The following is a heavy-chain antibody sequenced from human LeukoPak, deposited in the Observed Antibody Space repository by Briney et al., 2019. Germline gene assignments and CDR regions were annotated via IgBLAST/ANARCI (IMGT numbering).Heavy chain of an antibody. D-gene: IGHD6-6*01. V-gene: IGHV3-23*01. Sequence: GGSLRLSCAASGFSFSTYAMNWVRQAPGKGLEWVSGISGTGGSIYYADSVKGRFTISRDNSKNTLYLQMDSLRAEDTAVYYCAKGIAARPDAFDIWGQGTMVTVSS. CDR3: AKGIAARPDAFDI. CDR2: ISGTGGSI. J-gene: IGHJ3*02. CDR1: GFSFSTYA.